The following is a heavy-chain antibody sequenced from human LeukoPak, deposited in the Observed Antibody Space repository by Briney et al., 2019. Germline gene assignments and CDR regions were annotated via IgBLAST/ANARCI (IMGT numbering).Heavy chain of an antibody. D-gene: IGHD6-13*01. J-gene: IGHJ4*02. CDR2: IYSGGST. CDR1: GFTFSSNY. V-gene: IGHV3-53*01. Sequence: GGSLRLSCAASGFTFSSNYMSWVRQAPGKGLEWVSVIYSGGSTYYADSVKGRFTISRDNSKNTLYLQMNSLRAEDTAVYYCAKDLWSSSWYFDYWGQGTLVTVSS. CDR3: AKDLWSSSWYFDY.